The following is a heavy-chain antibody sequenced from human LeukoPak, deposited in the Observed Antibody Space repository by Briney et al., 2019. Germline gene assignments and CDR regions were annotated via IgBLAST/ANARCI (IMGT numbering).Heavy chain of an antibody. CDR2: IYYSGST. CDR3: AARRYSSSWYFGGEYFQH. V-gene: IGHV4-59*01. J-gene: IGHJ1*01. Sequence: SETLSLTCSVSGGSISGYYWSWIRQPPGKGLEWIGYIYYSGSTNYNPSLKSRVTISVDTSKNQFSLKLSSVTAADTAVYYCAARRYSSSWYFGGEYFQHWGQGTLVTVSS. D-gene: IGHD6-13*01. CDR1: GGSISGYY.